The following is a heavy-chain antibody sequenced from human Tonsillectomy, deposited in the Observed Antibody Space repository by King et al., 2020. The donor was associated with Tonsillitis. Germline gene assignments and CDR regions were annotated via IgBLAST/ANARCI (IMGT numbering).Heavy chain of an antibody. V-gene: IGHV3-30-3*01. D-gene: IGHD1-26*01. CDR2: ISNDGSSK. Sequence: VQLVQSGRGVVQPGRSLRLSCAASGFTFNSYAMHWVRQAPGKGLEWVAIISNDGSSKHYADSVKGRFTISRDNSKNTLFLQMSSLRAEDTAVYYCARGSGSGPLEYWYFVLWGRGTLVTVSS. CDR3: ARGSGSGPLEYWYFVL. CDR1: GFTFNSYA. J-gene: IGHJ2*01.